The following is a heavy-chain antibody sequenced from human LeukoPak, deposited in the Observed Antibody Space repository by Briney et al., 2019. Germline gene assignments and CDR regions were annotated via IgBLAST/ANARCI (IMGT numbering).Heavy chain of an antibody. D-gene: IGHD5-18*01. CDR3: AKDIGEVDTAMVSLFDY. CDR2: ISGSGGST. Sequence: GGSLRLSCVASGFTFSSYAMSWVRQAPGKGLEWVSAISGSGGSTYYADSVKGRFTISRDNSKNTLYLQMNSLRAEDTAVYYCAKDIGEVDTAMVSLFDYWGQGTLVTVSS. CDR1: GFTFSSYA. V-gene: IGHV3-23*01. J-gene: IGHJ4*02.